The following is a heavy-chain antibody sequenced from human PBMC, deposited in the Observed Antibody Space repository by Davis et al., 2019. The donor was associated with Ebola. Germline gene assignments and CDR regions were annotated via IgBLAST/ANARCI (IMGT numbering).Heavy chain of an antibody. CDR2: ISAYNGNT. CDR3: ARTLGEYCTGGVCYRGGWFDP. V-gene: IGHV1-18*01. D-gene: IGHD2-8*02. CDR1: GYTFTSYG. J-gene: IGHJ5*02. Sequence: ASVKVSCKASGYTFTSYGISWVRQAPGQGLEWMGWISAYNGNTNYAQKLQGRVTMTTDTSTSTAYMELRSLRSDDTAVYYCARTLGEYCTGGVCYRGGWFDPWGQGTLVTVSS.